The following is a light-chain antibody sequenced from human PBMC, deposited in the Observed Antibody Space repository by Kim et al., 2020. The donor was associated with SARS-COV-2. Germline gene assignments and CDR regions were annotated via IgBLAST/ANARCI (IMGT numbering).Light chain of an antibody. V-gene: IGLV6-57*03. J-gene: IGLJ2*01. CDR2: EDT. Sequence: KTITLARTRSRVSIAINHVQWYQLSPGSAPTTVVYEDTQRPPGVPDRFSGSIDSSSNSSSLPITGLKTEDEADYCCQSYDNSNPVVFGGGTQLTVL. CDR1: RVSIAINH. CDR3: QSYDNSNPVV.